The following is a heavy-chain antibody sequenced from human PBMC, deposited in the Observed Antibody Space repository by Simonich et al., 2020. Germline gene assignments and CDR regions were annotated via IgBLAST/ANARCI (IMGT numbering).Heavy chain of an antibody. V-gene: IGHV1-69*06. D-gene: IGHD2-15*01. CDR1: GGTFSSYA. J-gene: IGHJ6*03. CDR2: INPCHGRA. CDR3: ARGGLADRRIVYYYYMDV. Sequence: QVQLVQSGAEVKKPGSSVKVSCKASGGTFSSYAISWVRQAPGQGLEWMGGINPCHGRANYEQKVQGRGTITAEKSTSTAYMELSSLRSEDTPVYYCARGGLADRRIVYYYYMDVWGKGTTVTVSS.